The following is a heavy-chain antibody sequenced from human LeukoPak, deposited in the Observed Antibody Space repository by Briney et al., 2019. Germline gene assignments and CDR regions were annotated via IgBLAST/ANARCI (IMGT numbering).Heavy chain of an antibody. CDR2: ISGNGP. D-gene: IGHD4-17*01. Sequence: QAGGSLRLSCAASGFTFSSYAMTWVRQAPGKGLEWVSSISGNGPQYAESVQGRFAISRDNSKNTLYLQMNSLRVEDTAVYFCAKDPNGDYIGTFDIWGQGTMVTVSS. J-gene: IGHJ3*02. CDR1: GFTFSSYA. V-gene: IGHV3-23*01. CDR3: AKDPNGDYIGTFDI.